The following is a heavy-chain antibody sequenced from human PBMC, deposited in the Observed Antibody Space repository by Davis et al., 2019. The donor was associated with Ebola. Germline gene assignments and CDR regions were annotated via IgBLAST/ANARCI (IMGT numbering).Heavy chain of an antibody. J-gene: IGHJ6*02. D-gene: IGHD3-10*01. V-gene: IGHV3-48*03. CDR2: ISSSGSTI. Sequence: GESLKISCAASGFTFSSYEMNWVRQAPGKGLEWVSYISSSGSTIYYADSVKGRFTISRDNAKNSLYLQMNSLRAEDTAVYYCARDCRVRGVIALYYYYGMDVWGQGTTVTVSS. CDR1: GFTFSSYE. CDR3: ARDCRVRGVIALYYYYGMDV.